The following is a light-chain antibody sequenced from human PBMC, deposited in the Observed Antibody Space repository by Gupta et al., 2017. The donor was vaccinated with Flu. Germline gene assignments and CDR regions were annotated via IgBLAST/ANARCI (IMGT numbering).Light chain of an antibody. CDR1: SSDVGGYYN. CDR2: EVS. J-gene: IGLJ1*01. Sequence: QSALTQPASVSGSPGQPTTLPCPGTSSDVGGYYNVSWYQQHPGKAPKLIIYEVSNRPSGVSNRFSGSKSANTASLTVSGLQAEDEADYYCSSYTSSNSLYVFGTGTMVTVL. V-gene: IGLV2-14*01. CDR3: SSYTSSNSLYV.